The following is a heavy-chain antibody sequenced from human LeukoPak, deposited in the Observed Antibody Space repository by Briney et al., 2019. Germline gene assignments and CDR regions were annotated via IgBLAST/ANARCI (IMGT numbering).Heavy chain of an antibody. D-gene: IGHD1-26*01. CDR3: TRNLVGYDPFDI. J-gene: IGHJ3*02. Sequence: ASVKVSCKASGYTFKDYYIHWLRQVPGQGLEWMGRMNPDGGRTDYAQNFQGRVTMTSDMSIDTAYLDLTRLTSDDTATYFCTRNLVGYDPFDIWGQGTLVTVSS. CDR2: MNPDGGRT. CDR1: GYTFKDYY. V-gene: IGHV1-2*02.